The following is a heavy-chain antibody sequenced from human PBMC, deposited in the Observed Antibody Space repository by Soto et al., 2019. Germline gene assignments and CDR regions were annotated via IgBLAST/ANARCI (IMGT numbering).Heavy chain of an antibody. D-gene: IGHD2-15*01. V-gene: IGHV4-59*08. CDR3: ARGYCSGGSCYYLSNWFDP. J-gene: IGHJ5*02. Sequence: SETLSLTCTVSGGSISSYYWSWIRQPPGKGLEWIGYIYYSGSTNYNPSLKSRVTISVDTSKNQFSLKLSSVTAADTAVYYCARGYCSGGSCYYLSNWFDPWGQGTLVTVSS. CDR1: GGSISSYY. CDR2: IYYSGST.